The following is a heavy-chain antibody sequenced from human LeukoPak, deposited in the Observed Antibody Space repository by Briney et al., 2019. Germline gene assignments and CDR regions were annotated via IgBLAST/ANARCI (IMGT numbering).Heavy chain of an antibody. V-gene: IGHV1-18*01. CDR2: ISAYNGNT. Sequence: GASVKVSCKASGYTFTRYGISWVRQAPGQGLEWMGWISAYNGNTNYAQKLQGRVTMTTDTSTSTAYMELRSLRSDDTAVYYCARDQYYGSGRFPVMDDYWGQGTLVTVSS. D-gene: IGHD3-10*01. J-gene: IGHJ4*02. CDR1: GYTFTRYG. CDR3: ARDQYYGSGRFPVMDDY.